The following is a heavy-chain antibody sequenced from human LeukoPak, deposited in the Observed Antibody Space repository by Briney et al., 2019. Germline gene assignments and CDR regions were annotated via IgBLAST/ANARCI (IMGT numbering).Heavy chain of an antibody. CDR3: ASGGGFTYYDFWSGYFGY. Sequence: SETLSLTCAVYGGSFSGYYWSWIRQPPGKGLEWIGEINHSGSTNYNPSLKSRVTISVDTSKNQFSLKLSSVTAADTAVYCCASGGGFTYYDFWSGYFGYWGQGTLVTVSS. CDR1: GGSFSGYY. V-gene: IGHV4-34*01. J-gene: IGHJ4*02. CDR2: INHSGST. D-gene: IGHD3-3*01.